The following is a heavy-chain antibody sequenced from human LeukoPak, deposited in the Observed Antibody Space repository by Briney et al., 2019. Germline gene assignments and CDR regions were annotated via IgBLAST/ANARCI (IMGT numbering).Heavy chain of an antibody. V-gene: IGHV1-69*05. CDR2: INLIFGTA. D-gene: IGHD5-24*01. J-gene: IGHJ4*02. CDR3: ARGWLEMATIGPPDY. CDR1: GGTFSSYA. Sequence: GASVKVSCKASGGTFSSYAISWVRQAPGQGLEWMGRINLIFGTANYAQKFQGRVTITTDESTSKAYMELSSLRSEDTAVYYCARGWLEMATIGPPDYWGQGTLVTVSS.